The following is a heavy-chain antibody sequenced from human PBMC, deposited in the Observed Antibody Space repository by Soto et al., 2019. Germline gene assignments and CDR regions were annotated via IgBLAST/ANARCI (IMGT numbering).Heavy chain of an antibody. J-gene: IGHJ6*02. Sequence: QITLKESGPTLVRPTQNLTLTCSFSGFSLNTNGMGVGWIRQPPGKALEWLAFMYWDEDKRYSPSLKTRLTVTTYTSKHEVVLTLTNLDPLDTGTCYCAGWNYESGLDVWGPGTTVTVSS. CDR2: MYWDEDK. CDR1: GFSLNTNGMG. D-gene: IGHD1-7*01. CDR3: AGWNYESGLDV. V-gene: IGHV2-5*02.